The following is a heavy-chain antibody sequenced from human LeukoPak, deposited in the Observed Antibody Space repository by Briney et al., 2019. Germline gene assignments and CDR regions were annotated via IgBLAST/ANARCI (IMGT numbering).Heavy chain of an antibody. V-gene: IGHV1-2*02. CDR3: ARGSILEVAAAKRAFDI. Sequence: ASVKVSCKASGYTFTGYYLHWVRQAPGQGLEWMGLIKPNSGGTNYAQNFQGRVTMTRDTSISTAYMELSRLRSDDTAVYYCARGSILEVAAAKRAFDIWGQGTMVAVSS. CDR2: IKPNSGGT. CDR1: GYTFTGYY. D-gene: IGHD2-15*01. J-gene: IGHJ3*02.